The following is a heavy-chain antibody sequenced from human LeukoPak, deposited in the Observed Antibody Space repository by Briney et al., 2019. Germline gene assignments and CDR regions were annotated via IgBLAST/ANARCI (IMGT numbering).Heavy chain of an antibody. D-gene: IGHD3-10*01. J-gene: IGHJ4*02. V-gene: IGHV4-59*01. Sequence: SETLSLTCTVSGGSISSYYWSWIRQPPGKGLEWIGYIYYSGSTNYNPSLKSRVTISVDTSKNQFSLKLSSVTAADTAVYYCARDRLLWFGELNHYFDYWGQGTLVTVSS. CDR3: ARDRLLWFGELNHYFDY. CDR1: GGSISSYY. CDR2: IYYSGST.